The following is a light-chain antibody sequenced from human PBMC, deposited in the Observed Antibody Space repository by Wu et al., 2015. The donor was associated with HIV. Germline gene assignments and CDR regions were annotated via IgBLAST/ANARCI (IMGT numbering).Light chain of an antibody. V-gene: IGKV1-9*01. J-gene: IGKJ4*01. CDR1: QGINNY. CDR2: GAF. Sequence: DIQLTQSPSLLSASIGDSVTITCRASQGINNYLAWYQQKPGEAPNLLIYGAFALQSGVPSRFSGSGSGTDFTLTISSLQPEDFATYYCQQLSSYPVTFGGGTKVEIK. CDR3: QQLSSYPVT.